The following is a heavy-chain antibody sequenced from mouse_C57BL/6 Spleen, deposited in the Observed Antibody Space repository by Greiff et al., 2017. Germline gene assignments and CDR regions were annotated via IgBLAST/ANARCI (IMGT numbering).Heavy chain of an antibody. CDR3: ARYPAGTYYAMDD. J-gene: IGHJ4*01. Sequence: VQLAEPGAELAKPGASVKLSCKSSGYTFTSYWMHWVKQRPGQGLEWIWYINPSSGYTKYNPKFKDKTTLTADKSSSTAYMQLSSLPYEDTAVYYCARYPAGTYYAMDDWGKGTSGTVSS. V-gene: IGHV1-7*01. D-gene: IGHD4-1*01. CDR2: INPSSGYT. CDR1: GYTFTSYW.